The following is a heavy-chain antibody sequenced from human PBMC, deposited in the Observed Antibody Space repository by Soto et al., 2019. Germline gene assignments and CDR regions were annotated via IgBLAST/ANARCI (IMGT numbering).Heavy chain of an antibody. CDR3: ARRSISSSWFHDAFDI. CDR2: INPNSGGT. J-gene: IGHJ3*02. CDR1: GYTFTGYY. Sequence: ASVKVSCKASGYTFTGYYMHWVRQAPGQGLEWMGWINPNSGGTNYAQKFQGWVTMTRDTSISTAYMELSRLRSDDTAVYYCARRSISSSWFHDAFDIWGQGTMVPVSS. D-gene: IGHD6-13*01. V-gene: IGHV1-2*04.